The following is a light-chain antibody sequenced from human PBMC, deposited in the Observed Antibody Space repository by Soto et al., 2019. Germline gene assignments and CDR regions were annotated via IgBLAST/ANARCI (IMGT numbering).Light chain of an antibody. V-gene: IGLV2-8*01. Sequence: QSVLTQPPSASGSPGQSVTISCTGTSSDIGYYNYVSWYQQHPGKAPKLLIYEVTKRPSGVPDRFSGSKSGNTASLTVSGLQAEDEADYYCCSYAGSYTLLFGGGTKLTVL. J-gene: IGLJ3*02. CDR2: EVT. CDR1: SSDIGYYNY. CDR3: CSYAGSYTLL.